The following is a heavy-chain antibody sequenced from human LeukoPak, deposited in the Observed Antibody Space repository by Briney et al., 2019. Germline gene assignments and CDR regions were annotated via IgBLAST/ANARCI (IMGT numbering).Heavy chain of an antibody. CDR2: IYPNSGGP. CDR1: GYTFTDYY. J-gene: IGHJ4*02. CDR3: ARGAYHPDIFPLHF. D-gene: IGHD3-9*01. V-gene: IGHV1-2*04. Sequence: ASVKVSCKASGYTFTDYYIHWVRQAPGQGLEWMGLIYPNSGGPKYAQKFQGWVTISRDTSISTAYLELSRLTSDDTAVYYCARGAYHPDIFPLHFWGQGTLVTVSS.